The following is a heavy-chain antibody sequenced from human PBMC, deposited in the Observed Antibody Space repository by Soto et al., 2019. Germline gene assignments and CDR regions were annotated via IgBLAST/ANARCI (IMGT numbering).Heavy chain of an antibody. CDR2: IYYSGST. Sequence: PSETLSLTCTVSGGSISSYYWSWIRQPPGKGLEWIGYIYYSGSTNYNPSLESRVTISVDTSKNQFSLKLSSVTAADTAVYYCASLRGMDYFDYWGQGTLVTVSS. CDR3: ASLRGMDYFDY. V-gene: IGHV4-59*01. CDR1: GGSISSYY. D-gene: IGHD3-16*01. J-gene: IGHJ4*02.